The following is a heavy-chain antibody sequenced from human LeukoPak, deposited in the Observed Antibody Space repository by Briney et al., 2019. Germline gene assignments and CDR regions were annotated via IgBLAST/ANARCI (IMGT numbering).Heavy chain of an antibody. D-gene: IGHD3-10*01. CDR3: ARAPHYYGSGSYGMDV. Sequence: ASVKVSCKASEYTFTDYYMHWVRQAPGQGLEWMGWINPNSGGTKYAQKFQGRVTITADKSTSTAYMELSSLRSEDTAVYYCARAPHYYGSGSYGMDVWGQGTTVTVSS. V-gene: IGHV1-2*02. CDR2: INPNSGGT. CDR1: EYTFTDYY. J-gene: IGHJ6*02.